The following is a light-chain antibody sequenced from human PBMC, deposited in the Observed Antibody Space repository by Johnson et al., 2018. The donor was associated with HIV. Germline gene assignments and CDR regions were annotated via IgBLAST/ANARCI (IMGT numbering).Light chain of an antibody. Sequence: QSVLTQPPSVSAAPGQKVTISCSGSSSNIGNNYVSWYQQLPGTAPKLLIYENNKRPSGIPDRFSGSKSGTSATLGITGLQTGDEADYYCGTWDSSLSAAGGFGTGTKVTVL. V-gene: IGLV1-51*02. CDR2: ENN. J-gene: IGLJ1*01. CDR1: SSNIGNNY. CDR3: GTWDSSLSAAGG.